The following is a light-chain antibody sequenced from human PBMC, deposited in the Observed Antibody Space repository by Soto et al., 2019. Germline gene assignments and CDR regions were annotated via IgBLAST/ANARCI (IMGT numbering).Light chain of an antibody. V-gene: IGLV1-44*01. J-gene: IGLJ3*02. CDR3: ATWDVTLNIWV. Sequence: QSVLTQPPSASATPGKGVTSSFFEGDSNIARRNVYWYQQLPGTAPKLLIYSTDLRPSGVPDRFSGSKSGTSASLAISGLQSEDEADYYCATWDVTLNIWVFGGGTQLTVL. CDR1: DSNIARRN. CDR2: STD.